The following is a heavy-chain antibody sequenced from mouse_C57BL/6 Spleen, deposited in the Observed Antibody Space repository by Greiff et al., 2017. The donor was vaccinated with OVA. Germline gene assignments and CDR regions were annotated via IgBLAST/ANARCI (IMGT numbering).Heavy chain of an antibody. D-gene: IGHD1-2*01. CDR1: GYSITSGYD. J-gene: IGHJ2*01. V-gene: IGHV3-1*01. CDR2: ISYSGST. CDR3: ARRAHYGYYFDY. Sequence: EVQRVESGPGMVKPSQSLSLTCPVTGYSITSGYDWHWIRHFPGNKLEWMGYISYSGSTNYNPSLKSRISITHDTSKNHFFLKLNSGTTEDTATYYCARRAHYGYYFDYWGQGTTLTVSS.